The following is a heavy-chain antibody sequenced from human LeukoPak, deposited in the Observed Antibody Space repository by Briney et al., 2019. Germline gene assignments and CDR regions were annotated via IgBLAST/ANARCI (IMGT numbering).Heavy chain of an antibody. J-gene: IGHJ6*03. V-gene: IGHV3-15*01. CDR1: GFTFDDYA. D-gene: IGHD1-26*01. CDR3: TTSSWELTYYYYYYYMDV. Sequence: GGSLRLSCAASGFTFDDYAMHWVRQAPGKGLEWVGRIKSKTDGGTTDYAAPVKGRFTISRDDSKNTLYLQMNSLKTEDTAVYYCTTSSWELTYYYYYYYMDVWGKGTTVTISS. CDR2: IKSKTDGGTT.